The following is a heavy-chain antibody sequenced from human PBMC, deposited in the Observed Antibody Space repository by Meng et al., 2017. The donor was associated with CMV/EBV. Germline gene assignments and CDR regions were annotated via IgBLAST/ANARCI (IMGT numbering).Heavy chain of an antibody. J-gene: IGHJ4*02. CDR3: ARFREGGYYRFDY. D-gene: IGHD3-3*01. Sequence: TCAGYGGYFSGYYWSWISQPPGKELEWIGEINHSGSTNYNPSLKSRVTISVDTSKNQFSLKLSSVTAADTAVYYCARFREGGYYRFDYWGQGTLVTVSS. CDR1: GGYFSGYY. CDR2: INHSGST. V-gene: IGHV4-34*01.